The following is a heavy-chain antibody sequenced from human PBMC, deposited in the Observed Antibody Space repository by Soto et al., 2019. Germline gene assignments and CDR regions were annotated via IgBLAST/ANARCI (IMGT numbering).Heavy chain of an antibody. CDR1: GGSINSNAYY. CDR2: IHNSGSS. J-gene: IGHJ4*02. Sequence: SETLSLTCSVSGGSINSNAYYWSWIRQPPRKGLEWLGYIHNSGSSHYRPSLKSRLNISLDTSKNQFSLKLTTVTPADTAVYSCARLRDGYNSFDYWGLGILVTVSS. CDR3: ARLRDGYNSFDY. V-gene: IGHV4-30-4*01. D-gene: IGHD5-12*01.